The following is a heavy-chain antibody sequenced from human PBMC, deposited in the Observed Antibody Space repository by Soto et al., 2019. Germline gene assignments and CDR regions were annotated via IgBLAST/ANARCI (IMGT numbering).Heavy chain of an antibody. J-gene: IGHJ4*02. D-gene: IGHD3-9*01. CDR1: GRSMSGYY. CDR3: AREDYYDTGYYVV. CDR2: IYTSGTT. V-gene: IGHV4-4*07. Sequence: SETLSLTCTVSGRSMSGYYWSWIRQPAGERLEWIGRIYTSGTTDFNPSLKGRVTMSVDTSKNQFSLKLTSVTAADTALYYCAREDYYDTGYYVVWGQGTQVTVSS.